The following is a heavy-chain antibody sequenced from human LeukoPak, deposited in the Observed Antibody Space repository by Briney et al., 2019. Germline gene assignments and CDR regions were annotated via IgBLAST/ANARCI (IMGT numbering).Heavy chain of an antibody. V-gene: IGHV4-34*01. CDR3: ARGVVITGLDY. D-gene: IGHD3-22*01. Sequence: SETLSLTCAVYGGSFSGYYWSWIRQPPGKGLEWIGEINHSGSTNYNPSLKSRVTISVDTSKNQFSLMLTSVTAADTAVYYCARGVVITGLDYWGQGTLVTVSS. J-gene: IGHJ4*02. CDR2: INHSGST. CDR1: GGSFSGYY.